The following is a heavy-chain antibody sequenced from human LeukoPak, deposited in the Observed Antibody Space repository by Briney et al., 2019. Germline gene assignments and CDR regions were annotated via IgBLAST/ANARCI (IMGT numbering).Heavy chain of an antibody. D-gene: IGHD3-3*01. Sequence: GGSLRFSCAASGFTFTTYAMNWVRQAPGEGLEWVSGISGSGTRTYYADSVKGRFSISRDNSKNTLYLQMNSLRAEDTAVYYCAKDVRFSIDYYYYGMDVWGQGTTVTVSS. CDR3: AKDVRFSIDYYYYGMDV. CDR2: ISGSGTRT. CDR1: GFTFTTYA. V-gene: IGHV3-23*01. J-gene: IGHJ6*02.